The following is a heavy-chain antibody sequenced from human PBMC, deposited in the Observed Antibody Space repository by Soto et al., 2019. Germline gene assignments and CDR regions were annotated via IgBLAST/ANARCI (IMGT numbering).Heavy chain of an antibody. J-gene: IGHJ5*02. D-gene: IGHD3-3*01. V-gene: IGHV3-23*01. CDR3: AKDKGRRYDFWSGYLFDP. CDR1: GFTFSSYA. Sequence: EVQLLESGGGLVQPGGSLRLSCAASGFTFSSYAMSWVRQAPGKGLEWVSAISGSGGSTYYADSVKGRFTISRDNSKNTLNLQMNSLRAEDTAVYYCAKDKGRRYDFWSGYLFDPWGQGTLVTVSS. CDR2: ISGSGGST.